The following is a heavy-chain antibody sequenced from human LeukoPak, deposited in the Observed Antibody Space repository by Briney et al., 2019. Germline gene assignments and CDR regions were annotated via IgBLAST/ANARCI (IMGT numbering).Heavy chain of an antibody. CDR2: ISAYNGNT. D-gene: IGHD1-26*01. Sequence: ASVKVSCKSSGYTFTNYGISWVRQAPGQGLEWMGWISAYNGNTNYAQKLQGRVTMTTDTSTSTAYMELRSLRSDDTAVYYCARVIHSREDDYWGQGTLVTVSS. J-gene: IGHJ4*02. CDR3: ARVIHSREDDY. V-gene: IGHV1-18*01. CDR1: GYTFTNYG.